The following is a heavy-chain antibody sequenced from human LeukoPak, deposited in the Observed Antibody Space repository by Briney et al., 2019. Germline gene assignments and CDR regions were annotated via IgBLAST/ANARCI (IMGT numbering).Heavy chain of an antibody. J-gene: IGHJ4*02. V-gene: IGHV4-39*01. Sequence: SETLSLTCTVSGGSISSSSYYWGWIRQPPGKGLEWIGSSYYSGSTYYNPPLKSRVTVSVDTSKNEFSLKLSSVTAADTAVYYCARSTYSSSSVFDCWGQGTLVTVSS. CDR3: ARSTYSSSSVFDC. D-gene: IGHD6-6*01. CDR1: GGSISSSSYY. CDR2: SYYSGST.